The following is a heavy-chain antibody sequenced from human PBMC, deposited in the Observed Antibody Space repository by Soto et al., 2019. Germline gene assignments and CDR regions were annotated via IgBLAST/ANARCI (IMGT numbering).Heavy chain of an antibody. J-gene: IGHJ4*02. Sequence: QVHLVQSGAEVKKPGASVTVSCKGSGYGFTNYGITWVRQAPGQGLEWMAWISAHNGNTNYAQKRQGRVTVTRDTYTSTAYMELRSLRSDDTAVYYCARGRYGAYWGKGDLVTVSS. D-gene: IGHD3-10*01. CDR2: ISAHNGNT. CDR3: ARGRYGAY. CDR1: GYGFTNYG. V-gene: IGHV1-18*01.